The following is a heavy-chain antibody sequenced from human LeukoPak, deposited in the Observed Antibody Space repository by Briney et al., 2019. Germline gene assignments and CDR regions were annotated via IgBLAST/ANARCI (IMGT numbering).Heavy chain of an antibody. CDR2: ISSSSNYI. J-gene: IGHJ6*02. D-gene: IGHD5-18*01. Sequence: PGGSLRLSCAASGFTFSSYSMNWVRQAPGKGLEWVSSISSSSNYIYYADSVKGRFTISRDNAKNSLYLQMNSLRAEDTAVYYCARAKGVDTAMVTVYYGMDVWGQGTTVTVSS. V-gene: IGHV3-21*01. CDR3: ARAKGVDTAMVTVYYGMDV. CDR1: GFTFSSYS.